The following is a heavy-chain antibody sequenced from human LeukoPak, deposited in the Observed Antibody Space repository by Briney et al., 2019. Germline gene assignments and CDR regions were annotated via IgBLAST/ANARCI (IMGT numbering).Heavy chain of an antibody. CDR2: IYYSRST. CDR3: ARILSSGWTGGAFDI. D-gene: IGHD6-19*01. V-gene: IGHV4-28*01. Sequence: SETLSLTCAVSGYSISSSNWWGWIRQSPGKGLEWIGYIYYSRSTYYNPSLKSRVTMSVDTSKNQFSLKLNSVTAVDTAVYYCARILSSGWTGGAFDIWGQGTMVIVSS. CDR1: GYSISSSNW. J-gene: IGHJ3*02.